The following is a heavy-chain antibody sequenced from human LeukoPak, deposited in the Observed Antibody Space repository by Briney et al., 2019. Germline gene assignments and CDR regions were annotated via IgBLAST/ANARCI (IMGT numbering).Heavy chain of an antibody. CDR2: IYYSGST. CDR3: ARWGNYDILTGYPVPAWFDP. CDR1: GYSISSSYY. V-gene: IGHV4-59*12. Sequence: SETLSLTCTVSGYSISSSYYWSWIRQPPEKGLEWIGYIYYSGSTNYNPSLKSRVTISVDTSKNQFSLKLSSVTAADTAVYYCARWGNYDILTGYPVPAWFDPWGQGTLVTVSS. D-gene: IGHD3-9*01. J-gene: IGHJ5*02.